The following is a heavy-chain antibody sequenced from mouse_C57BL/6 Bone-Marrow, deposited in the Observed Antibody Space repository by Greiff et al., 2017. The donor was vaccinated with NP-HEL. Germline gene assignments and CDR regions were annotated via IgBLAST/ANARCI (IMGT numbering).Heavy chain of an antibody. CDR1: GYTFTSYT. J-gene: IGHJ2*01. V-gene: IGHV1-4*01. CDR3: AIEPSSNWANY. CDR2: INPSSGYT. D-gene: IGHD4-1*01. Sequence: VQLQQSGAELARPGASVKMSCKASGYTFTSYTMHWVKQRPGQGLEWIGYINPSSGYTKYNQKFKDKATLTVDKSSSTAYMQLSSLTSEDSAVYYCAIEPSSNWANYWGQGTTLTVSS.